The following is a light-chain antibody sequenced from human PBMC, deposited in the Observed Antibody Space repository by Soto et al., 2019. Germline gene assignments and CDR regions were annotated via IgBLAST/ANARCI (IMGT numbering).Light chain of an antibody. Sequence: IQMTQSPSSLSASVGDRVTITCRASPGISNFLAWYQQRPVEVPNLLIYGASTLQSGVPTRFSGSGSGTNFTLTISSLQPGDDATYNSQKYNSAPLTCGGGTKVESK. J-gene: IGKJ4*01. CDR1: PGISNF. CDR2: GAS. V-gene: IGKV1-27*01. CDR3: QKYNSAPLT.